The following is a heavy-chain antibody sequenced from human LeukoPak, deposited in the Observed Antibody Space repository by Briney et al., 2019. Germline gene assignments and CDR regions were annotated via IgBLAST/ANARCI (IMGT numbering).Heavy chain of an antibody. CDR2: IYSGGSI. Sequence: GGSLRLSCAASGFTVSSNYMNWVRQAPGKGLEWLSVIYSGGSIYYADSVKGRFTISRDNSKNTRILQMNSLRAEDTAEYYCARGDDYGGAWYYFDYWGQGTLVTVSS. V-gene: IGHV3-53*01. D-gene: IGHD4-23*01. J-gene: IGHJ4*02. CDR3: ARGDDYGGAWYYFDY. CDR1: GFTVSSNY.